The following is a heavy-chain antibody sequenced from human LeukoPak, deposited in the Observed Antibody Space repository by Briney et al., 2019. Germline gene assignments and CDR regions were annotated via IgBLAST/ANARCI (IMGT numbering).Heavy chain of an antibody. D-gene: IGHD6-13*01. CDR3: ARRAAAGSCFDY. V-gene: IGHV3-11*01. Sequence: GGSLRLSCAVSGFTFSDYYMSWIRQAPGKWLEWVAYISSGSSTISHADSVKGRFTISRDNAENSLYLQMNSLRAEDTAMYYCARRAAAGSCFDYWGQGTLVTVSS. CDR2: ISSGSSTI. CDR1: GFTFSDYY. J-gene: IGHJ4*02.